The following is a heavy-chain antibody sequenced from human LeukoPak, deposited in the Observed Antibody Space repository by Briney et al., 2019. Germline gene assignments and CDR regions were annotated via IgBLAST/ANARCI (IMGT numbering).Heavy chain of an antibody. Sequence: GGSLRLSCAASGFTFSSYWMHWVRQAPGKGLVWVSHINSDGSTTTYADSVRGRFTISRDNAKNTLYLQMNSLRAEDTAVYYCARESVFYGSGTYYNLRDAFDIWGQGTMVTVSS. V-gene: IGHV3-74*01. CDR2: INSDGSTT. CDR3: ARESVFYGSGTYYNLRDAFDI. J-gene: IGHJ3*02. D-gene: IGHD3-10*01. CDR1: GFTFSSYW.